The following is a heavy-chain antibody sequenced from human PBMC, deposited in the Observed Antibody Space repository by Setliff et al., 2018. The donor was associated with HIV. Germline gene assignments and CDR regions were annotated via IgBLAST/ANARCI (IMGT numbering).Heavy chain of an antibody. Sequence: PSETLSLTCTVSGGSVSSGAYFRSWIRHHPGKGLEWMGYMSKRGTYIINPSLESRMTMSVDTSKNQLYLRLKSVTAADTAVYFCARDAVEASIPGGWFDSWGPGTLVTSPQ. CDR3: ARDAVEASIPGGWFDS. V-gene: IGHV4-31*03. CDR2: MSKRGTY. CDR1: GGSVSSGAYF. J-gene: IGHJ5*01. D-gene: IGHD2-21*01.